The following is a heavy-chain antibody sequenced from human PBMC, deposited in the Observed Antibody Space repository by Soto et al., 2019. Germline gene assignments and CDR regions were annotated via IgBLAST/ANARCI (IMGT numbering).Heavy chain of an antibody. CDR3: AKGVATAVPALDY. CDR1: GFSFDDFV. CDR2: VSWNSGAK. Sequence: GGSLRLSCVASGFSFDDFVMNWVRQRPGKGLEWVSSVSWNSGAKLYADSVKGRFAISRDSAKKSVYLQMNSLRPDDTAFYYCAKGVATAVPALDYWGQGTLVTVSS. D-gene: IGHD2-21*02. J-gene: IGHJ4*02. V-gene: IGHV3-9*01.